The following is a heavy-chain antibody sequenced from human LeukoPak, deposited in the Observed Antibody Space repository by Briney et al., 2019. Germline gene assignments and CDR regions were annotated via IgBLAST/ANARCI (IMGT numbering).Heavy chain of an antibody. CDR3: AKERDYGPADY. CDR2: LSGSGGST. CDR1: GFIFNKHA. D-gene: IGHD4/OR15-4a*01. Sequence: PGESLRLSCAASGFIFNKHAVSWVRQAPGKGLEWVSGLSGSGGSTDYADSVKGRFTVSRDNSKNTLFLQMNSLRAEDTAIYYCAKERDYGPADYWGQGTLVTVSS. V-gene: IGHV3-23*01. J-gene: IGHJ4*02.